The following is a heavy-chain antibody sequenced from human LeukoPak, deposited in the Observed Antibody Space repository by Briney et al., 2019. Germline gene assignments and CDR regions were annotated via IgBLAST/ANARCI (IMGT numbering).Heavy chain of an antibody. V-gene: IGHV4-30-4*01. D-gene: IGHD1-26*01. Sequence: SQTLSLTCTVSGGSISSGDYYWSWIRQPPGKGLEWIGYIYYSGSTNYNPSLKSRVTLSIDKSQNQFSLKLNSVTAADTAVYYCTRVGVEATEFDYWGQGTLVTVSS. CDR3: TRVGVEATEFDY. CDR2: IYYSGST. J-gene: IGHJ4*02. CDR1: GGSISSGDYY.